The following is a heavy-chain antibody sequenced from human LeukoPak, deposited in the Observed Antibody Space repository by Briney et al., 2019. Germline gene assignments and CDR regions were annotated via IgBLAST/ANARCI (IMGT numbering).Heavy chain of an antibody. V-gene: IGHV4-39*07. Sequence: TSSETLSLTCTVSGGSFSSSDYYWGWIRQPPGKGLEWIGSIYYSGSTYYNPSLKSRVTISVDTSKNQFSLKLSSVTAADTAVYYCARRAGRRFGELLYSKSHFDYWGQGTLVTVSS. CDR2: IYYSGST. J-gene: IGHJ4*02. CDR1: GGSFSSSDYY. D-gene: IGHD3-10*01. CDR3: ARRAGRRFGELLYSKSHFDY.